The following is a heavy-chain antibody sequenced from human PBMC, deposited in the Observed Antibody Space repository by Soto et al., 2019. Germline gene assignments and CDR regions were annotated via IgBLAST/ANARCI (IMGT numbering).Heavy chain of an antibody. CDR1: GGPISSSNW. D-gene: IGHD6-19*01. V-gene: IGHV4-4*02. Sequence: SETLSLTCAVSGGPISSSNWWSWVRQPPGKGLEWIGEIYHSGSTNYNPSLKSRVTISVDKSKNQFSLKLSSVTAADTAVYYCARRYPSSGWYNWFDPWGQGTLVTVSS. J-gene: IGHJ5*02. CDR3: ARRYPSSGWYNWFDP. CDR2: IYHSGST.